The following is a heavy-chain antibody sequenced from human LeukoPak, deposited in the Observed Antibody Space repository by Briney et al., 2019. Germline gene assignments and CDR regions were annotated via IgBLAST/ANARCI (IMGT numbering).Heavy chain of an antibody. CDR2: ISGSGGST. CDR1: GFTFSSYA. Sequence: GGSLRLSCAASGFTFSSYAMSWVRQAPGKGLEWVSAISGSGGSTYYADSVKGRFAISRDNSKNTLSLELNSLSAEDTAVYYCAKRHDSDGPTGYFDYWGQGTLVTVSS. CDR3: AKRHDSDGPTGYFDY. D-gene: IGHD3-22*01. V-gene: IGHV3-23*01. J-gene: IGHJ4*02.